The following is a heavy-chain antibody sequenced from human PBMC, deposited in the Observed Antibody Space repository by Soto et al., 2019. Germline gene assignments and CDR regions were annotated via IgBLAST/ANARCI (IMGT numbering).Heavy chain of an antibody. J-gene: IGHJ4*02. CDR3: ARDSNLSLDS. D-gene: IGHD1-1*01. CDR1: GFTFSRHW. Sequence: EVQLVESGGGLVQPGGSLRLSCAGSGFTFSRHWMSWVRQAPGRGLEWVANISPEVRDKYYVDSVKGRFTVSRDNAENSLYLQMNSLRAEDTGIYYCARDSNLSLDSWGQGNPVTVSS. V-gene: IGHV3-7*01. CDR2: ISPEVRDK.